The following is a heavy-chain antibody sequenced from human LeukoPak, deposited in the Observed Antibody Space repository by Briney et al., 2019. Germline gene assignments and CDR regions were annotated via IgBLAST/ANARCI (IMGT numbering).Heavy chain of an antibody. D-gene: IGHD2-21*02. J-gene: IGHJ4*02. CDR1: GFTFSTYS. Sequence: GGSLRLSCAASGFTFSTYSMNWVRQAPGKGLEWLSSISSSSDYIYYADSVKGRFTISRDNAKNSLYLQMNSLRADDTAVYYCARRAGDSSLQWGFDFWGQGTLVTVSS. CDR3: ARRAGDSSLQWGFDF. V-gene: IGHV3-21*01. CDR2: ISSSSDYI.